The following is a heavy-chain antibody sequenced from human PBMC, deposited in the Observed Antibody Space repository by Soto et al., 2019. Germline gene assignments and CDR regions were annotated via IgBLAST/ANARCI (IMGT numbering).Heavy chain of an antibody. CDR3: ARDLGYSSSWYEWVYYYGMDV. D-gene: IGHD6-13*01. Sequence: GGSLRLSCAASGFTFSSYEMNWVRQAPGKGLEWVSYISSSGSTIYYADSVKGRFTISRDNAKNSLYLQMNSLRAEDTAVYYCARDLGYSSSWYEWVYYYGMDVWGQGTTVTVSS. V-gene: IGHV3-48*03. CDR1: GFTFSSYE. CDR2: ISSSGSTI. J-gene: IGHJ6*02.